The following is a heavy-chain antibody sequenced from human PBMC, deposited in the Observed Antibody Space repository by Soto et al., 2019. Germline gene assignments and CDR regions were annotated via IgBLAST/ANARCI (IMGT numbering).Heavy chain of an antibody. V-gene: IGHV4-59*01. J-gene: IGHJ4*02. CDR2: IYYSGST. CDR1: GDSISNSY. Sequence: SETLSLTCTVSGDSISNSYWSWIRQPPGKGLEWIGYIYYSGSTNYNPSLKSRVTLSVDTSKNQFSLKLRSVTAADTAVYYCARTTATIDYWGQGTLVTVSS. CDR3: ARTTATIDY. D-gene: IGHD1-1*01.